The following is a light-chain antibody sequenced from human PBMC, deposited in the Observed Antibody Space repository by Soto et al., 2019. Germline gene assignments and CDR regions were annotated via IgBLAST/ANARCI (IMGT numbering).Light chain of an antibody. CDR1: QSVNSK. J-gene: IGKJ1*01. V-gene: IGKV3-20*01. CDR2: GAS. Sequence: EIVMTQSPATLSVSPGERATLSCRASQSVNSKLAWYQQKPGRAPRLLIYGASTRAAGIPDRFSGSGSGTDFTLTITRLEPEDSAVYYCQQYGSSPRTFGQGTKVDIK. CDR3: QQYGSSPRT.